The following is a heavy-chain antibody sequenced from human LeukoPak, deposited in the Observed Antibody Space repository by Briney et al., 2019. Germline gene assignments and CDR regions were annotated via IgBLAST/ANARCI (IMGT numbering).Heavy chain of an antibody. CDR1: GGSFSGHY. J-gene: IGHJ4*02. Sequence: SETLSLTCAVYGGSFSGHYWSWIRQPPGKGLEWIGEINHSGSTNYNPSLKSRVTISVDTSKNQFSLKLSSVTAADTAVYYCARAANPWGQGTLVTVSS. CDR2: INHSGST. V-gene: IGHV4-34*01. CDR3: ARAANP.